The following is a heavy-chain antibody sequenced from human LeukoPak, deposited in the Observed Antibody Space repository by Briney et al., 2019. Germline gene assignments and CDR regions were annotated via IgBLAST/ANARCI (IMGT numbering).Heavy chain of an antibody. CDR3: VRQFWA. J-gene: IGHJ5*02. D-gene: IGHD3-16*01. CDR2: ISYDGSNK. CDR1: GFTFSSYG. Sequence: GGSLRLSCAASGFTFSSYGMHWVRQAPGKGLEWVAVISYDGSNKYYADSVKGRFTISRDNSKNTLYLQMNSLRAEDTAVYYCVRQFWAWGQGTLVTVSA. V-gene: IGHV3-30*03.